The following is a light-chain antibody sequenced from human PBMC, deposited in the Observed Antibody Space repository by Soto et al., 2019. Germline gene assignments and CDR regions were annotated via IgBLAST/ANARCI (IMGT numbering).Light chain of an antibody. CDR3: KQYGSSLYT. CDR2: GAS. J-gene: IGKJ5*01. V-gene: IGKV3-20*01. Sequence: IVLTQSPGTLSLSPGERATLSCRASQSVSSSYLAWYQQKPGQAPRLLIYGASSRATGIPDRFSGSGSGTDFTLTISRLEPEDFVVYYCKQYGSSLYTFGQGTRLEIK. CDR1: QSVSSSY.